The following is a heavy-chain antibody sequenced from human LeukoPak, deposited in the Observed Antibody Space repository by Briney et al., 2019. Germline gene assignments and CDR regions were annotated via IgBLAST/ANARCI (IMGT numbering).Heavy chain of an antibody. Sequence: SETLSLTCTVSGGSINNYYWNWTRQPAGKGLEWIGRINTSVGTAYNPSLNGRVTMSVDTSKTQFSLKLSSVTAADTAVYYCARALSGYSSSWYPDWGQGTLVTVSS. J-gene: IGHJ4*02. V-gene: IGHV4-4*07. CDR1: GGSINNYY. CDR2: INTSVGT. D-gene: IGHD6-13*01. CDR3: ARALSGYSSSWYPD.